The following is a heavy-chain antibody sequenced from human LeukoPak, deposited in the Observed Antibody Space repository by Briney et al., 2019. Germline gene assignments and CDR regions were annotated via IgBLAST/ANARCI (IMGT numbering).Heavy chain of an antibody. V-gene: IGHV3-74*01. CDR1: GFTFSSYW. Sequence: GGSLRLSCAASGFTFSSYWMHWVRQAPGKGLVWVSRINSDGSSTSYADSVKGRFTISRDNAKNTLYLQMNSLRAEDTAVYYCARVGRGTYYYDSSGPMYYFDYWGQGTLVTVSS. J-gene: IGHJ4*02. D-gene: IGHD3-22*01. CDR2: INSDGSST. CDR3: ARVGRGTYYYDSSGPMYYFDY.